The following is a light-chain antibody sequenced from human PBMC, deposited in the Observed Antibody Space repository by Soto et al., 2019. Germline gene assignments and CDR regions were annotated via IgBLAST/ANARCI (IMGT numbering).Light chain of an antibody. CDR1: SSNIGNNY. Sequence: QSGLTHPPSVSAAPGQKVTISCSGSSSNIGNNYVSWYQQLPGTAPKLLIYDNNQRPSGIPDRFSGSKSGTSATLGITGLQTGDEADYYCGTWDSSLSIVVFGGGTKVTVL. V-gene: IGLV1-51*01. CDR3: GTWDSSLSIVV. J-gene: IGLJ2*01. CDR2: DNN.